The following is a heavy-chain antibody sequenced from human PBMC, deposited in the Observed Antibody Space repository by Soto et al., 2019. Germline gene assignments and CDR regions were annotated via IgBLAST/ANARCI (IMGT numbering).Heavy chain of an antibody. J-gene: IGHJ6*03. CDR2: INPNSGGT. CDR1: GYTFTGYY. V-gene: IGHV1-2*04. Sequence: ASVKVSCKASGYTFTGYYMHWVRQAPGQGLEWMGWINPNSGGTNYAQKFQGWVTMARDTSISTAYMELSRLRSDDTAVYYCARSRGYEAYYYYMDVWGKGTTVTVPS. D-gene: IGHD5-12*01. CDR3: ARSRGYEAYYYYMDV.